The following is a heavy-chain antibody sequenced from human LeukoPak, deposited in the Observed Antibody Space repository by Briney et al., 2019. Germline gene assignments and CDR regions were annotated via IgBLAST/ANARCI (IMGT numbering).Heavy chain of an antibody. D-gene: IGHD5-18*01. CDR1: GFTFSSYA. Sequence: GGSLRLSCAASGFTFSSYAMSWVRQAPGKGLEWVSAISGSGGSTYYADSVKGRFTISRDNSKNTLYMQMNSLRAEDTAVYYCAKVDTAMGGYFDYWGQGTLVTVSS. CDR3: AKVDTAMGGYFDY. CDR2: ISGSGGST. J-gene: IGHJ4*02. V-gene: IGHV3-23*01.